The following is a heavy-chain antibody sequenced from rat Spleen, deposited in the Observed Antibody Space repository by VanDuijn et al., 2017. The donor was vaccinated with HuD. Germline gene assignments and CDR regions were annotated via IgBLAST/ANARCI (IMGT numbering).Heavy chain of an antibody. D-gene: IGHD1-9*01. J-gene: IGHJ2*01. CDR3: TTYYGYNYYFDY. CDR2: ISYDGRGT. CDR1: GFTFSSFP. V-gene: IGHV5-46*01. Sequence: EVQLVESGGDLVQPGRSVKLSCAASGFTFSSFPMAWVRQAPTKGLEWVATISYDGRGTYYRDSVKGRVTISRDNAKSTLYLQMDSLRSEDTATYYCTTYYGYNYYFDYWGQGVMVTVSS.